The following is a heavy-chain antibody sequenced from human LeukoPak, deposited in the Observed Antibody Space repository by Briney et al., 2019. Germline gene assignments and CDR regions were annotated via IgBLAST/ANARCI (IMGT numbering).Heavy chain of an antibody. J-gene: IGHJ6*03. Sequence: ASVKVSCKASGYTFTGYYMHWVRQAPGQGLEWMGWINPNSGGTNYAQKFQGRVTMTRDTSISTAYMELSRLRSDDTAVYYCARAGRLFFGELYYYYYYMDVWGKGTTVTISS. CDR3: ARAGRLFFGELYYYYYYMDV. V-gene: IGHV1-2*02. D-gene: IGHD3-10*01. CDR1: GYTFTGYY. CDR2: INPNSGGT.